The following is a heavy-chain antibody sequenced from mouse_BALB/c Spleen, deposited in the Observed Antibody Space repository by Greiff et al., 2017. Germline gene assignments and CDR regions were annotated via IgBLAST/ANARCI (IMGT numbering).Heavy chain of an antibody. D-gene: IGHD1-1*01. CDR2: ISSGGSYT. CDR1: GFTFSSYG. CDR3: ARLNYYGSGYYFDY. Sequence: EVQRVESGGDLVKPGGSLKLSCAASGFTFSSYGMSWVRQTPDKRLEWVATISSGGSYTYYPDSVKGRFTISRDNAKNTLYLQMSSLKSEDTAMYYCARLNYYGSGYYFDYWGQGTTLTVSS. J-gene: IGHJ2*01. V-gene: IGHV5-6*01.